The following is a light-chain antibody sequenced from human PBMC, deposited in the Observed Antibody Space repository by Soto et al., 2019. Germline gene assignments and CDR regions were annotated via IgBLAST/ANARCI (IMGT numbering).Light chain of an antibody. V-gene: IGKV3-20*01. CDR3: QQYGSSPRT. CDR1: QSLSRSS. CDR2: GAS. J-gene: IGKJ1*01. Sequence: EIVLTQSPGTLSLSPGDRATLSCRASQSLSRSSLAWYQQKPGRAPRLLIYGASSRATGIPDRFSGSGSGTDFTLTISRLEPEDLAVYYCQQYGSSPRTFGQGTKVEIK.